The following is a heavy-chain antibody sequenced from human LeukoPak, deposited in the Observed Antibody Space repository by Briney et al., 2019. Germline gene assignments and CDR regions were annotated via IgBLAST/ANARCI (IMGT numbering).Heavy chain of an antibody. V-gene: IGHV1-46*01. CDR3: ARDLTYDILTGYYRPYYYGLDV. CDR1: GYTFIGYY. D-gene: IGHD3-9*01. Sequence: GASVKVSCKASGYTFIGYYMHWVRQAPGQGLEWMGMINPTGGSTTYPQKFQGRVTMTRDPSTSTVYMELSSLKSEDTAVYYCARDLTYDILTGYYRPYYYGLDVWGQGTTLTVSS. CDR2: INPTGGST. J-gene: IGHJ6*02.